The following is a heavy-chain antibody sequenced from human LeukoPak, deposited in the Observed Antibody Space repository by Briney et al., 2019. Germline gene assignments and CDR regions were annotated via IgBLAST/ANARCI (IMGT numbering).Heavy chain of an antibody. CDR1: GYTFTDYY. D-gene: IGHD2-2*01. V-gene: IGHV1-2*02. Sequence: ASVKVSCKASGYTFTDYYIHWVRQAPGQGLEWLGWINPKSGGTKFAQNFQDRVTMTWDTSVSTAYMELSSLTSDDTAAYYCASKGDGFCSSSRCQGAFDYWGQGSMVTVSS. CDR3: ASKGDGFCSSSRCQGAFDY. CDR2: INPKSGGT. J-gene: IGHJ3*01.